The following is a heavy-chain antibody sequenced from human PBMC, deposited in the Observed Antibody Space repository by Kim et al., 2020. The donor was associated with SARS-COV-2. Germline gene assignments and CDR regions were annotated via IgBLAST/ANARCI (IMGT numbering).Heavy chain of an antibody. Sequence: SETLSLTCAVYGGSFSGYYWSWIRQPPGKGLEWIGEINHSGSTNYNPSLKSRVTISVDTSKNQFSLKLSSVTAADTAVYYCARGSRPWYCSSTSCYYRWFDPWGQGTLVTVSS. V-gene: IGHV4-34*01. CDR2: INHSGST. J-gene: IGHJ5*02. CDR3: ARGSRPWYCSSTSCYYRWFDP. CDR1: GGSFSGYY. D-gene: IGHD2-2*01.